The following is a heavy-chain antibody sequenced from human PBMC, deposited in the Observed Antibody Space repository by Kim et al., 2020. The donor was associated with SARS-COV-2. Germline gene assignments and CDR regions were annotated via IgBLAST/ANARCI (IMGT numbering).Heavy chain of an antibody. Sequence: SETLSLTCSVSGGSLSSSNYYWAWIPHPQGKGLNWVGSMSSSGTPNYNPSLRSRVAISVDTSKKQFFLRLRSVTAADTAVYYCAREVVTSILKFDSWGRGTLVTVSS. CDR1: GGSLSSSNYY. V-gene: IGHV4-39*02. CDR3: AREVVTSILKFDS. D-gene: IGHD2-21*02. J-gene: IGHJ4*02. CDR2: MSSSGTP.